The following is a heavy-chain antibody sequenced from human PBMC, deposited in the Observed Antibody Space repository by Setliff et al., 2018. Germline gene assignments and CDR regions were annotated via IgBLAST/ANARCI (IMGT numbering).Heavy chain of an antibody. CDR2: IITNTGKT. Sequence: GASVKVSCKASGYTFTNYGFTWARQAPGQGLEWMGMIITNTGKTSYPKKFQGRVTMTTDTYTGTGYMELRSLTSDDTAVYFCARFGGSCSSSSCYASDLWGQGTMVTVSS. J-gene: IGHJ3*01. V-gene: IGHV1-18*01. CDR3: ARFGGSCSSSSCYASDL. D-gene: IGHD2-2*01. CDR1: GYTFTNYG.